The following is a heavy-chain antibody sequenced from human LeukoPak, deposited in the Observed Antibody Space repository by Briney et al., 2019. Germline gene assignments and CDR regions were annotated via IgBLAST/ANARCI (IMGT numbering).Heavy chain of an antibody. Sequence: GGSLTLSCAASGFTLSDYYMSWIRQAPGKGLEWVSYIGGSGTTIFYAHSVKGRFTISRDNAKNSLYLQMNSLRAEDTAVYYCARFAGSGSYYIDYWGQGTLITVSS. D-gene: IGHD3-10*01. CDR2: IGGSGTTI. CDR1: GFTLSDYY. CDR3: ARFAGSGSYYIDY. J-gene: IGHJ4*02. V-gene: IGHV3-11*01.